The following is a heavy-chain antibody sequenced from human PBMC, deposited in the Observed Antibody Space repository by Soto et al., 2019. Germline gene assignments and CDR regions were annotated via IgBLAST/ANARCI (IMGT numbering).Heavy chain of an antibody. CDR3: ARGKIMVRGVNWSSDAFDI. V-gene: IGHV4-31*03. Sequence: SETLSLSCTVSGGSISSGCYYWSSNRQHPGKGLEWIGYIYYSGSTYYNPSLKSRVTISVDTSKNQFSLKLSSVTAADTAVYYCARGKIMVRGVNWSSDAFDIWGQGTMVTVSS. D-gene: IGHD3-10*01. J-gene: IGHJ3*02. CDR1: GGSISSGCYY. CDR2: IYYSGST.